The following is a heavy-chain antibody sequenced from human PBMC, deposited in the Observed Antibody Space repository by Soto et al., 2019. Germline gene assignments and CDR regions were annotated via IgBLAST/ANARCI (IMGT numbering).Heavy chain of an antibody. J-gene: IGHJ5*02. V-gene: IGHV4-59*01. CDR3: ARDVRPQTFYCSGGSCYNNWFDP. Sequence: SETLSLTCTVSGGSISSYYWSWIRQPPGKGLEWIGYIYYSGSTNYNPSLKSRVTISVDTSKNQFSLKLSSVTAADTAVYYCARDVRPQTFYCSGGSCYNNWFDPWGQGTLVTVSS. D-gene: IGHD2-15*01. CDR1: GGSISSYY. CDR2: IYYSGST.